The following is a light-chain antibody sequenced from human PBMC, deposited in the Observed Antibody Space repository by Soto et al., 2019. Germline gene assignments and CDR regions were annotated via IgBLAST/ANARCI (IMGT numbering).Light chain of an antibody. Sequence: DIQLTQSPSFLSASVGDRVTITCRASQGISSYLAWYQQKPGKAPKLLIYVASTLQSGVPSRFSCSGSGTEVTLTISSLQPEDFSTYYCQQRNNYPQTFGQRTKVEIK. V-gene: IGKV1-9*01. CDR2: VAS. CDR1: QGISSY. J-gene: IGKJ1*01. CDR3: QQRNNYPQT.